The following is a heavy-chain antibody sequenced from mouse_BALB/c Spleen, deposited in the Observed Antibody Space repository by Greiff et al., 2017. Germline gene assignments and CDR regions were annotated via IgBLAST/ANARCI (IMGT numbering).Heavy chain of an antibody. CDR1: GFTFSSYT. V-gene: IGHV5-12-2*01. J-gene: IGHJ4*01. CDR3: ARRYYGSSYYAMDY. CDR2: ISNGGGST. Sequence: EVKLVESGGGLVQPGGSLKLSCAASGFTFSSYTMSWVRQTPEKRLEWVAYISNGGGSTYYPDTVKGRFTISRDNAKNTLYLQMSSLKSEDTAMYYCARRYYGSSYYAMDYWGQGTSVTVSS. D-gene: IGHD1-1*01.